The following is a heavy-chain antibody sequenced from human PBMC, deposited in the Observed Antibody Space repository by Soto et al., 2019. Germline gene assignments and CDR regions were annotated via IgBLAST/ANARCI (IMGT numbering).Heavy chain of an antibody. D-gene: IGHD5-12*01. V-gene: IGHV1-18*01. CDR3: ARRIVATETFDY. CDR1: GYTFTNYG. CDR2: INTYNGNT. Sequence: ASVKVSCKASGYTFTNYGINWVRQAPGQGLEWMGWINTYNGNTNSAQRLQGRVTMTTEASTSTAYMELRSLRSDDTAVYYCARRIVATETFDYWGQGTLVTVSS. J-gene: IGHJ4*02.